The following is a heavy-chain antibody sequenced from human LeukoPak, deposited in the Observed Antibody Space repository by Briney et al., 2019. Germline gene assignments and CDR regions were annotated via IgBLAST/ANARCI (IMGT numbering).Heavy chain of an antibody. V-gene: IGHV3-23*01. Sequence: GGSLRLSCAASGFTFSSYAMSWVRQAPGKGLEWVSAISGSGGSTYYADSVKGRFTISRDNSKNTLYLQMNSLRAEDTAVYYCARVGQVVVINSWGQGTLVTVSS. CDR1: GFTFSSYA. J-gene: IGHJ4*02. CDR3: ARVGQVVVINS. D-gene: IGHD3-22*01. CDR2: ISGSGGST.